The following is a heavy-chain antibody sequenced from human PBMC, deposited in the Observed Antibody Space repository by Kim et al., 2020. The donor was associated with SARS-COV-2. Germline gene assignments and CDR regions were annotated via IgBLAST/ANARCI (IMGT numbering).Heavy chain of an antibody. V-gene: IGHV3-53*01. D-gene: IGHD3-10*01. CDR2: MFSGGSR. CDR1: GLTVSSNY. CDR3: ARDLYYGSGSYYFDY. J-gene: IGHJ4*02. Sequence: GGSLRLSCAASGLTVSSNYMSWVRQAPGRGLEWVSVMFSGGSRYYADSVKGRFTISRDNSKNTLYLQMNSLRAEDTAVYYCARDLYYGSGSYYFDYWGQGTLVTVSS.